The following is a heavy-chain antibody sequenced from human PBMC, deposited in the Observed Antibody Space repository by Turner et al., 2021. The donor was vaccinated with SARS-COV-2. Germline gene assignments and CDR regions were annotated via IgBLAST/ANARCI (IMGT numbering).Heavy chain of an antibody. J-gene: IGHJ4*02. D-gene: IGHD6-13*01. CDR2: IKQDGSEK. Sequence: EVQLVESGGGLVQPGGSLRTSCAASGFTFSSYWLSWVRQAPGKGLECVANIKQDGSEKYYVDSVKCRFTISRDNAKNSLYLQMNSLRAEDTAVYYCARLHTSSWYFDYWGQGTLVTVSS. CDR1: GFTFSSYW. CDR3: ARLHTSSWYFDY. V-gene: IGHV3-7*03.